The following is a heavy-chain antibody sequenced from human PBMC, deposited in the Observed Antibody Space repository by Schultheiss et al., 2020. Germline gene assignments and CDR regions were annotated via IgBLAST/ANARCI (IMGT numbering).Heavy chain of an antibody. V-gene: IGHV4-30-2*01. Sequence: SETLSLTCAVSGGSISSGGYSWSWIRQPPGKGLEWIGYIYHSGSTYYNPSLKSRVTISVDRSKNQFSLKLSSVTAADTAVYYCARAHYDILTGPYGMDVWGQGTTVTVSS. J-gene: IGHJ6*02. D-gene: IGHD3-9*01. CDR1: GGSISSGGYS. CDR3: ARAHYDILTGPYGMDV. CDR2: IYHSGST.